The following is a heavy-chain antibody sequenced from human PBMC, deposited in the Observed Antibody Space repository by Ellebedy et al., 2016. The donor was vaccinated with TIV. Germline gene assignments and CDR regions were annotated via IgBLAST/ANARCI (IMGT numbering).Heavy chain of an antibody. V-gene: IGHV1-69*13. CDR3: ARDRGDSYGYNAFDI. Sequence: SVKVSCXASGYTFTSYYMHWVRQAPGQGLEWMGGIIPIFGTANYAQKFQGRVTITADESTSTAYMELSSLRSEDTAVYYCARDRGDSYGYNAFDIWGQGTMVTVSS. D-gene: IGHD5-18*01. J-gene: IGHJ3*02. CDR1: GYTFTSYY. CDR2: IIPIFGTA.